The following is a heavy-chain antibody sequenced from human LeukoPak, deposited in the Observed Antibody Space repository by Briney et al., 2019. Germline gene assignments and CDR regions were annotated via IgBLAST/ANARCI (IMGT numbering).Heavy chain of an antibody. CDR3: AKDIRHLGSSGWYDSLWEGPLAYPKIYYGMDV. CDR2: ISWNSGSI. CDR1: GFTFDDYA. Sequence: GGSLRLSCAASGFTFDDYAMHWVRQAPGKGLEWVSGISWNSGSIGYADSVKGRFTISRDNAKNSLYLQMNSLRAEDTALYYCAKDIRHLGSSGWYDSLWEGPLAYPKIYYGMDVWGQGTTVTVSS. J-gene: IGHJ6*02. D-gene: IGHD6-19*01. V-gene: IGHV3-9*01.